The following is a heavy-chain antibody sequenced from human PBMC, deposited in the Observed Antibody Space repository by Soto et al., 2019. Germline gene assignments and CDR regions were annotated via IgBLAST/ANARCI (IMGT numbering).Heavy chain of an antibody. J-gene: IGHJ4*02. CDR3: ARTDDSSGYYYFEY. D-gene: IGHD3-22*01. CDR2: IYYSGST. Sequence: SETLSLTCTVSGGSISSSSYYWGWIRQPPGKGLEWIGSIYYSGSTYYNPSLKSRVTISVDTSKNQFSLKLSSVTAADTAVYYCARTDDSSGYYYFEYWGQGTLVTVSS. V-gene: IGHV4-39*01. CDR1: GGSISSSSYY.